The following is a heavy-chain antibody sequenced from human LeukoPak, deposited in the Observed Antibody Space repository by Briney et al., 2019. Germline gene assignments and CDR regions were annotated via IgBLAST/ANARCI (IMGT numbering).Heavy chain of an antibody. CDR3: AKGVAHTIFGDYDAFDI. J-gene: IGHJ3*02. CDR2: IIPILGIA. D-gene: IGHD3-3*01. Sequence: GASVKVSCKASGGTFSSYAISWVRQAPGQGLEWMGRIIPILGIANYAQKFQGRVTITADKSTSTAYMELSSLRSEDTAVYYCAKGVAHTIFGDYDAFDIWGQGTMVTVSS. CDR1: GGTFSSYA. V-gene: IGHV1-69*04.